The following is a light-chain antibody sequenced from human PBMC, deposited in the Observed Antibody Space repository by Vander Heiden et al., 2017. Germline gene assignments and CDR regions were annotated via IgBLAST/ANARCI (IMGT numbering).Light chain of an antibody. CDR1: VASS. CDR3: QDYHDWAPWT. CDR2: GAS. J-gene: IGKJ1*01. V-gene: IGKV3-15*01. Sequence: VASSLALYKQKPGQPPSLLIYGASSRATDIPGRFSGSGSGTEFTLSISSLQFEDFAVLFCQDYHDWAPWTFGQGTKVEI.